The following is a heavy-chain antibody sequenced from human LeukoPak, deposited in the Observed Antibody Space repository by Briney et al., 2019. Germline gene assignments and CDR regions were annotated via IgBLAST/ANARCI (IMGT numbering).Heavy chain of an antibody. CDR1: GGSISSSSYY. CDR2: IYYSGST. Sequence: SETLSLTCTVSGGSISSSSYYWGWIRQPPGKGLEWIGSIYYSGSTYYNPSLKSRVTISVDTSKNQFSLKLSSVTAADTAVYYCARADRYYYDSSGRDFDYWGQGTLVTVSS. CDR3: ARADRYYYDSSGRDFDY. D-gene: IGHD3-22*01. V-gene: IGHV4-39*01. J-gene: IGHJ4*02.